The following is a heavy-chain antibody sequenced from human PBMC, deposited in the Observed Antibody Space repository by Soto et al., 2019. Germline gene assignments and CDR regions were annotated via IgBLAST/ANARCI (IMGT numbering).Heavy chain of an antibody. CDR3: ARAGGVAAPIYYYYMDV. CDR2: ISSSSSTI. D-gene: IGHD2-15*01. V-gene: IGHV3-48*01. J-gene: IGHJ6*03. Sequence: PGGALTLSCAASGFTFSSYSMNWVRQAPGKGLEWVSYISSSSSTIYYADSVKGRFTISRDNAKNSLYLQMNSLRAEDTAVYYCARAGGVAAPIYYYYMDVWGKGTTVTVSS. CDR1: GFTFSSYS.